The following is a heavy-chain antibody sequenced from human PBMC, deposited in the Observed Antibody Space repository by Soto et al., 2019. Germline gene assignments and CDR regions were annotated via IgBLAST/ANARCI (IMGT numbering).Heavy chain of an antibody. V-gene: IGHV3-23*01. CDR2: ISGSGGST. J-gene: IGHJ4*02. CDR3: AKGAGIAAAGSKDYFDY. D-gene: IGHD6-13*01. CDR1: GFTFSSYA. Sequence: EVQLLESGGGLVQPGGSLRLSCAASGFTFSSYAMSWVRQAPGKGLEWVSAISGSGGSTYYADSVKGRFTISRDNSKNTLYLQMNSLSAEDTAVYYCAKGAGIAAAGSKDYFDYWGQGTLVTVSS.